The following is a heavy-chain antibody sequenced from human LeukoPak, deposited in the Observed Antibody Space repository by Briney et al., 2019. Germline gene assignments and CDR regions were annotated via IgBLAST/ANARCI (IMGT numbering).Heavy chain of an antibody. J-gene: IGHJ4*02. V-gene: IGHV3-30*04. CDR2: ISYDGGNK. Sequence: HPGGSLRPSCAASGFTFSSYAIHWVRQAPGKGLEWVAIISYDGGNKFYADSVKGRFTISRDNSKNTLSLQMNSLRVEDTAVYYCVRGEDSYGYAGLDYWGQGTLVTVSS. CDR3: VRGEDSYGYAGLDY. CDR1: GFTFSSYA. D-gene: IGHD5-18*01.